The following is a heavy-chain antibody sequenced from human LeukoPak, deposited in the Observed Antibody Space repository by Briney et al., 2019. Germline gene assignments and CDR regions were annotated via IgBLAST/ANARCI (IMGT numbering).Heavy chain of an antibody. CDR1: GGSISSYY. D-gene: IGHD6-13*01. Sequence: SETLSLTCTVSGGSISSYYWSWIRQPPGKGLEWIGYIYYSGSTSYNPSLKSRVTISVDTTKNQFSLKLSSVTAADTAVYYCARVRRGSSSWYGDFDYWGQGTLVTVSS. CDR2: IYYSGST. J-gene: IGHJ4*02. CDR3: ARVRRGSSSWYGDFDY. V-gene: IGHV4-59*01.